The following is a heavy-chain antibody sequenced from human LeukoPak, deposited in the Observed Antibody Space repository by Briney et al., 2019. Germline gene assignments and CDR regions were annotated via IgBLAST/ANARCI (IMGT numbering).Heavy chain of an antibody. D-gene: IGHD3-22*01. V-gene: IGHV1-69*13. J-gene: IGHJ4*02. Sequence: SVKVSCKASGYTFTDFGISWVRQAPGQGLEWMGGIIPIFGTANYAQKFQGRVTITADESTSTAYMELSSLRSEDTAVYYCARDPPLEYYDSSGYYHGGFDYWGQGTLVTVSS. CDR3: ARDPPLEYYDSSGYYHGGFDY. CDR1: GYTFTDFG. CDR2: IIPIFGTA.